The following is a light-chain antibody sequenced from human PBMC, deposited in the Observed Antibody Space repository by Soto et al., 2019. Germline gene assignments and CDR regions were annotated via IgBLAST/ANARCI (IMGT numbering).Light chain of an antibody. V-gene: IGLV1-51*01. J-gene: IGLJ3*02. Sequence: QSVLTQPPSVSAAPGQKVTISCFGSHSNIGRNYVSWYQQLPGTAPKLLIYGNNNRHSGITDRISGSKSGTSATLGITGLQPGDEADYYCATWDNTLSVEVFGGGTKLTVL. CDR3: ATWDNTLSVEV. CDR1: HSNIGRNY. CDR2: GNN.